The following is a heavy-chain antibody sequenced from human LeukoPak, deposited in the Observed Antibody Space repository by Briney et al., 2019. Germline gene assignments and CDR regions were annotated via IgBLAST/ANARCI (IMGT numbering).Heavy chain of an antibody. CDR3: ARRYCSGGSCYPFDY. CDR1: GGSFSGYY. D-gene: IGHD2-15*01. V-gene: IGHV4-34*01. J-gene: IGHJ4*02. CDR2: INHSGST. Sequence: SDTLSLTCAVYGGSFSGYYWSWIRQPPGKGLEWIGEINHSGSTNYNPSLKSRVTISVDTSKNQFSLKLSSVTAADTAVYYCARRYCSGGSCYPFDYWGQGTLVTVSS.